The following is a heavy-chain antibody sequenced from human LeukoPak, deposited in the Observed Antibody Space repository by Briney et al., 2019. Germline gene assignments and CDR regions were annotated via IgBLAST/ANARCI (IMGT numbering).Heavy chain of an antibody. CDR2: ISYDGSNK. CDR1: GFTFSSYG. V-gene: IGHV3-30*18. Sequence: PGGSLRLSCAASGFTFSSYGMHWVRQAPGKGLEWVAVISYDGSNKYYADSVKGRFTISRDNSKNTLYLQMNSLRAEDTAVYYCAKDGGDGSGSNYWGQGTLVTVSS. D-gene: IGHD3-10*01. J-gene: IGHJ4*02. CDR3: AKDGGDGSGSNY.